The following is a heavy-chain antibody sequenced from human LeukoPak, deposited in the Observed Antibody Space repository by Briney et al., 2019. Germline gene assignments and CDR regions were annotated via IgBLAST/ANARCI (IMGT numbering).Heavy chain of an antibody. CDR2: VVDLGGST. V-gene: IGHV3-23*01. J-gene: IGHJ6*03. CDR1: GFSFSNYA. D-gene: IGHD4-17*01. Sequence: GGSLRLSCVASGFSFSNYAMSWVRQAPGKGLEWLSSVVDLGGSTYSADSVKGRFSISRDNSKNTLYLQMNGLRAEDSAVYYCARSRTLTKRYHYYYMDVWGKVPADSVSS. CDR3: ARSRTLTKRYHYYYMDV.